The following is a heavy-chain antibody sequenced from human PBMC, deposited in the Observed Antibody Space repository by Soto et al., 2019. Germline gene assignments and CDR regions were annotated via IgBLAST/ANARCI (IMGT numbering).Heavy chain of an antibody. Sequence: QVQLQESGPGLVKPSGTLSLTCAVSGGSISSSNWWSWVRQPPGKGLEWIGEIYHSGSTNYNPSLTSRVTIAVDKSKNQFSLRLISVTAADTAVYYGARDRYSSGWYGIAPWGQGTLVTVSS. D-gene: IGHD6-19*01. CDR1: GGSISSSNW. J-gene: IGHJ5*02. V-gene: IGHV4-4*02. CDR3: ARDRYSSGWYGIAP. CDR2: IYHSGST.